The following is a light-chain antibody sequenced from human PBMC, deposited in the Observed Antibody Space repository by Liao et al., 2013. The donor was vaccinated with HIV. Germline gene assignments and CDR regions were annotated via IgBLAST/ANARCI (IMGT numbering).Light chain of an antibody. Sequence: SYELTQPPSVSVVPGETATITCGGDNIGTKSVHWFQQKPGQAPALVINYDSDRPSGIPERFSGSNSGNTATLTVSRVEDGDEADYYCQVWDSSSDHWVFGGGTKLTVL. J-gene: IGLJ3*02. CDR1: NIGTKS. V-gene: IGLV3-21*01. CDR2: YDS. CDR3: QVWDSSSDHWV.